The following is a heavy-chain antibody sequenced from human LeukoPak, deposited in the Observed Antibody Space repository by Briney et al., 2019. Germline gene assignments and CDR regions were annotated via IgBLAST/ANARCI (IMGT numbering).Heavy chain of an antibody. Sequence: GGSLRPCCAASGFTFSSYWMKWVRQAPGKGLEWVANINQDGSAKYYVDSVKGRFTISRDNAKNSLYLQMNSLGVEDTAVYYCARGSDWERGSYDYWGQGTLVTVSS. D-gene: IGHD1-26*01. V-gene: IGHV3-7*05. J-gene: IGHJ4*02. CDR3: ARGSDWERGSYDY. CDR2: INQDGSAK. CDR1: GFTFSSYW.